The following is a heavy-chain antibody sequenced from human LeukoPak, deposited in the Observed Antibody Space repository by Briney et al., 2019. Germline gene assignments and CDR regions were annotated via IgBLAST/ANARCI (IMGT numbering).Heavy chain of an antibody. V-gene: IGHV3-74*01. Sequence: GGSLRLSCAASGFTFSSYWMHWVRQAPGKGLVWVSRINSDGSSTSYADSVKGRFTISRDNAKNTPYLQMNSLRAEDTAVYYCARVMYSSSWYGSGMDVWGQGTTVTVSS. CDR1: GFTFSSYW. CDR2: INSDGSST. J-gene: IGHJ6*02. CDR3: ARVMYSSSWYGSGMDV. D-gene: IGHD6-13*01.